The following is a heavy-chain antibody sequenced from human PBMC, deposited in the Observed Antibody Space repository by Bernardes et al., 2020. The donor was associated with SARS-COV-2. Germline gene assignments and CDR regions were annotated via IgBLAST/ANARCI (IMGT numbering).Heavy chain of an antibody. D-gene: IGHD4-17*01. V-gene: IGHV3-11*05. J-gene: IGHJ4*02. CDR2: ISSGGSYT. Sequence: GGSLRLSCAASGFRFSDYYMTWIRQAPGKGLEWLSFISSGGSYTNYADSVKGRFTISRDNAKNSLYLQMNSLRVEDTAVYLCARDPESRPSYYGDSPYYEPQVFDSWGQGTLVAVSS. CDR1: GFRFSDYY. CDR3: ARDPESRPSYYGDSPYYEPQVFDS.